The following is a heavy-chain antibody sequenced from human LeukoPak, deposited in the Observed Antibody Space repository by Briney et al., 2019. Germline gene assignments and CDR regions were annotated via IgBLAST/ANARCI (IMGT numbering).Heavy chain of an antibody. V-gene: IGHV3-11*04. J-gene: IGHJ4*02. CDR3: ARNYDSSGPNYYFDY. D-gene: IGHD3-22*01. Sequence: GGSLRLSCAASGFTFSDYYMSWIRQAPGKGLEWVSYISSSGSTIYYADSVKGRFTISRDNAKNSLYLQMNSLRAEDTAVYYCARNYDSSGPNYYFDYWGQGTLVTVSS. CDR2: ISSSGSTI. CDR1: GFTFSDYY.